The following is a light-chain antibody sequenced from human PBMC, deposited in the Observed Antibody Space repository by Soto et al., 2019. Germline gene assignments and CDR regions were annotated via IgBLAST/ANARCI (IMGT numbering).Light chain of an antibody. J-gene: IGKJ1*01. CDR3: EQSYGSPPT. V-gene: IGKV1-39*01. CDR2: AAS. Sequence: DIQMTQSPSSLSASVGDRVTITCRASQSINTYLNWYQQKPGKAPKLLISAASSLQSGVPARFSGSGSGTDFTLIISSVQPEDFATFYCEQSYGSPPTFGQGTKVYIK. CDR1: QSINTY.